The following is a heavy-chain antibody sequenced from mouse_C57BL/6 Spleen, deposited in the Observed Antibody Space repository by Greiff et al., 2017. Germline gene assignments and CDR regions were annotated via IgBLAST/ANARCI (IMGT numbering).Heavy chain of an antibody. CDR2: IWSGGST. D-gene: IGHD3-1*01. V-gene: IGHV2-2*01. CDR3: ASQKKGYEFAY. Sequence: QVQLQQSGPGLVQPSQSLSITCTVSGFSLTSYGVHWVRQSPGKGLEWLGVIWSGGSTDYNAAFISRLSISKDNSKSQVFFKMNSLQADDTAIYYCASQKKGYEFAYWGQGTLVTVSA. CDR1: GFSLTSYG. J-gene: IGHJ3*01.